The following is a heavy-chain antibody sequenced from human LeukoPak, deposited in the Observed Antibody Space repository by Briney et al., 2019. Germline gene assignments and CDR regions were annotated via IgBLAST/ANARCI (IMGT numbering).Heavy chain of an antibody. CDR2: INPNSGGT. D-gene: IGHD1-1*01. V-gene: IGHV1-2*02. Sequence: GASVKVSCKASGYTFTGYYMHWVRQAPGQGLEWMGWINPNSGGTNYAQKFQGRVTMTRDTSISTAYMELSRLRSDDTAVYYCAREGTTGTTGIDYWGQGTLVTVSS. CDR3: AREGTTGTTGIDY. J-gene: IGHJ4*02. CDR1: GYTFTGYY.